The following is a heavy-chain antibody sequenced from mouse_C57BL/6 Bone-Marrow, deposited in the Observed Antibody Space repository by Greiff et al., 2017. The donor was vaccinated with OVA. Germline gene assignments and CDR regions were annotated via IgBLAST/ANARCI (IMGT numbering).Heavy chain of an antibody. Sequence: VKLQESGPELVKPGASVKISCKASGYSFTSYYIHWVKQRPGQGLEWIGWIYPGSGNTKYNEKFKGKATLTADTSSSTAYMQLSSLTSEDSAVYYCARGGVVYFDYWGQGTTLTVSS. CDR2: IYPGSGNT. CDR1: GYSFTSYY. J-gene: IGHJ2*01. CDR3: ARGGVVYFDY. V-gene: IGHV1-66*01.